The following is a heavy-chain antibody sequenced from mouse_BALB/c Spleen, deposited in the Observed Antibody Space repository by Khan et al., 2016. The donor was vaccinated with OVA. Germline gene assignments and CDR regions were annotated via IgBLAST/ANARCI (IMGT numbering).Heavy chain of an antibody. Sequence: VQLKQSGPELVKPGASVKMSCKASGYTFTSYVMHWVKQKPGQGLEWIGYIYPFNGDTKYNEKFKDKATLTSDKSSSTAYMELSSLTSEDSAVDFCAPVGTYYVSFAYWGQGTLVTVSA. V-gene: IGHV1S136*01. CDR1: GYTFTSYV. D-gene: IGHD1-1*01. CDR3: APVGTYYVSFAY. J-gene: IGHJ3*01. CDR2: IYPFNGDT.